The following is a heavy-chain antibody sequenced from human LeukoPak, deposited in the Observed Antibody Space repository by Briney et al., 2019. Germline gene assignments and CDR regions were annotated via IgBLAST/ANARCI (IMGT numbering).Heavy chain of an antibody. Sequence: PGGSLRLSCAASGFTVSSNYMSWVRQAPGKGLEWVSVIYSGGSTYYADSVKGRFTISRDNSKNSLYLQMLSLRAEETAVYYCARDRGGYDSFDYWGQGTLVTVSS. V-gene: IGHV3-53*01. CDR3: ARDRGGYDSFDY. J-gene: IGHJ4*02. CDR2: IYSGGST. CDR1: GFTVSSNY. D-gene: IGHD5-12*01.